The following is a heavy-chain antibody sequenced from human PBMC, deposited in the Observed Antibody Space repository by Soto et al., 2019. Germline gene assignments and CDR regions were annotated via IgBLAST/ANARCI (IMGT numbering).Heavy chain of an antibody. V-gene: IGHV6-1*01. CDR2: TYYRSKWYY. CDR1: GDSVSSNSAG. D-gene: IGHD1-26*01. J-gene: IGHJ4*01. Sequence: QALSLTFAITGDSVSSNSAGCSLVRHSPSRGLEWLGRTYYRSKWYYEYAVSVRGRITINPDTSKNQYSLQLNSVTPEDTSVYFCARGEQYSGRIFDHWGQGTLVTVPS. CDR3: ARGEQYSGRIFDH.